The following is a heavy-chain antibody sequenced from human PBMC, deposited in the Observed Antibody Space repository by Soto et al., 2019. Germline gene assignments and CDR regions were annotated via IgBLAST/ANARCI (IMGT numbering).Heavy chain of an antibody. V-gene: IGHV1-46*01. CDR3: ASGGHVVVVTAALDY. D-gene: IGHD2-21*02. CDR1: GDTFTEYY. CDR2: VNPSGGHT. Sequence: QVQLMQSGAEVKKPGASVKVSCKASGDTFTEYYIHWVRQAPGQGLEWMGTVNPSGGHTTYAQHFLGRVTMTRDTSTSTLYMELTRLTSEDTAVYYCASGGHVVVVTAALDYWGQGTLVTVSS. J-gene: IGHJ4*02.